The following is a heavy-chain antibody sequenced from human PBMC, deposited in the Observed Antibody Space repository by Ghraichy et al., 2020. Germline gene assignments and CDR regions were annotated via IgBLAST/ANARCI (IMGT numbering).Heavy chain of an antibody. CDR2: ISGSGGST. D-gene: IGHD1-26*01. V-gene: IGHV3-23*01. Sequence: GGSLRLSCAASGFTFSSYAMSWVRQAPGKGLEWVSAISGSGGSTYYADSVKGRFTISRDNSKNTLYLQMNSLRAEDTAVYYCAKGGGSGSYGYYGMDVWGQGTTVTVSS. CDR3: AKGGGSGSYGYYGMDV. J-gene: IGHJ6*02. CDR1: GFTFSSYA.